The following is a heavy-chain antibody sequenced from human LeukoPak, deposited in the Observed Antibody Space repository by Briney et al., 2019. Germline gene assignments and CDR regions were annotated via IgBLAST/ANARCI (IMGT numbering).Heavy chain of an antibody. CDR1: GFTVSSNY. D-gene: IGHD2-2*01. Sequence: GGSLRLSCAASGFTVSSNYMSWVRQAPGKGLEWVXXXXXXXXTYXADSVKXRFTISRDNSKNTLYLQMNSLRAEDTAVYYCXXXXTLSYYDCXSXXXXGAGDYWGQGTLVTVSP. CDR2: XXXXXXT. J-gene: IGHJ4*02. CDR3: XXXXTLSYYDCXSXXXXGAGDY. V-gene: IGHV3-53*01.